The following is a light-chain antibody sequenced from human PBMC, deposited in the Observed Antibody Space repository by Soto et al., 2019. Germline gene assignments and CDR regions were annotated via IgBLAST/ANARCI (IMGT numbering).Light chain of an antibody. CDR3: QQSYSTPWT. J-gene: IGKJ1*01. V-gene: IGKV1-39*01. CDR1: QSISSY. CDR2: AAS. Sequence: DIQMTQSPSSLSASVGDRVTITCRASQSISSYLNWYQQKPGKAPKLLIYAASSLQSGVPSRFSGSGSETDFTLTISSLQPEDFGTYYCQQSYSTPWTFVHGTQVEIK.